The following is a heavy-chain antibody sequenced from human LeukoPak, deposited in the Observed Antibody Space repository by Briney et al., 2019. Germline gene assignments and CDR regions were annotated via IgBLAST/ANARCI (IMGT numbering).Heavy chain of an antibody. D-gene: IGHD3-10*01. V-gene: IGHV4-59*08. CDR1: GGSISSYY. J-gene: IGHJ4*02. Sequence: PSETLSLTCSVSGGSISSYYWSWIRQPPGKGLEWIGYIYYSGSTNYNPSLKSRVTISVDTPKNQFSLKLSSVTAADTAVYYCARLWFGGTDYWGQGTLVTVSS. CDR2: IYYSGST. CDR3: ARLWFGGTDY.